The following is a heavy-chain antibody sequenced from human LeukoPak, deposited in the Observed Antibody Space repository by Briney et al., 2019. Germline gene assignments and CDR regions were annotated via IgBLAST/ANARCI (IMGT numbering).Heavy chain of an antibody. J-gene: IGHJ4*02. CDR3: ARVNHFWIPHYFDY. V-gene: IGHV4-39*07. CDR1: GGSISSSSYY. D-gene: IGHD3-3*02. CDR2: IYYSGST. Sequence: SETLSLTCTVSGGSISSSSYYWGWIRQPPGKGLEWIGSIYYSGSTYYNPSLMSRVTISVDTSKNQFSLKLSSVTAADTAVYYCARVNHFWIPHYFDYWGQGTLVTVSS.